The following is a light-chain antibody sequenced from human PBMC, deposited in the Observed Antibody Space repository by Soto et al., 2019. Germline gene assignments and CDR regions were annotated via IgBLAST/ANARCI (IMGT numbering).Light chain of an antibody. CDR1: QSVLYSSNNKNY. J-gene: IGKJ1*01. CDR2: WAS. V-gene: IGKV4-1*01. CDR3: QQYYSTPQT. Sequence: DSVLTHSPDSLAVPLGERATINCKSSQSVLYSSNNKNYLAWYQQKPGQPPKLLIYWASTRESGVPDRFSGSGSGTDFTLTISSLQAEDVAVYYCQQYYSTPQTFGQRTKVDIK.